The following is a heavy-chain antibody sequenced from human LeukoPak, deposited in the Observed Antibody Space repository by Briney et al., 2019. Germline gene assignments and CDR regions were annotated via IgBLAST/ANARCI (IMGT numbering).Heavy chain of an antibody. Sequence: GGALRLSCAPSELPFIAYGISGGPQPPGKGLRWVPNIKQDGSEKYYVDSVKGRFTISRDNAKNSLYLQMNSLRAEDTAVYYCASARNYYDSKGYGMDVWGQGTTVTVSS. CDR1: ELPFIAYG. CDR3: ASARNYYDSKGYGMDV. D-gene: IGHD3-22*01. J-gene: IGHJ6*02. V-gene: IGHV3-7*01. CDR2: IKQDGSEK.